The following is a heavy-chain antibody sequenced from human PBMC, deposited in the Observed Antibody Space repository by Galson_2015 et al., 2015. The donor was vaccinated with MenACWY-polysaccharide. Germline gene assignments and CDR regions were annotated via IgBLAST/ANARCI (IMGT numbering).Heavy chain of an antibody. Sequence: SLRLSCAASGFTFSTYWMSWVRQAPGKGLEWVANIKPDGSDKYYVDSVKGRFTISRDNAKNSLYLQMNGLRAEDTAIFFCARATYNGGWYPDYFDYCGQGALVTVSS. D-gene: IGHD6-19*01. V-gene: IGHV3-7*01. CDR2: IKPDGSDK. CDR3: ARATYNGGWYPDYFDY. J-gene: IGHJ4*02. CDR1: GFTFSTYW.